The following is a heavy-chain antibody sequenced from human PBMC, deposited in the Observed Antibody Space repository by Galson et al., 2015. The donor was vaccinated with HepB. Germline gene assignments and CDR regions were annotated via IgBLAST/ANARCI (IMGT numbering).Heavy chain of an antibody. CDR3: AKGDRVEWFGELSVRDAFDI. CDR2: ISGSGGST. V-gene: IGHV3-23*01. CDR1: GFTFSSYA. D-gene: IGHD3-10*01. J-gene: IGHJ3*02. Sequence: SLRLSCAASGFTFSSYAMSWVRQAPGKGLEWVSAISGSGGSTYYADSVKGRFTISRDNSKNTLYLQMNSLRAEDTAVYYCAKGDRVEWFGELSVRDAFDIWGQGTMVTVSS.